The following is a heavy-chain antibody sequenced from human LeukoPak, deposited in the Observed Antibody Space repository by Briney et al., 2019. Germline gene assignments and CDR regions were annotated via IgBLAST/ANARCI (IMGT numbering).Heavy chain of an antibody. D-gene: IGHD3-10*01. J-gene: IGHJ4*02. CDR2: ISYDGSNK. Sequence: GGSLRLSCAASGFTFNSYAMHWVRQAPGKGLEWVAVISYDGSNKYYADSVKGRFTISRDNSENTLYLQMNSLRAEDTAVYYCARDLTMVRGGPDWGQGTLVTVSS. CDR3: ARDLTMVRGGPD. CDR1: GFTFNSYA. V-gene: IGHV3-30*04.